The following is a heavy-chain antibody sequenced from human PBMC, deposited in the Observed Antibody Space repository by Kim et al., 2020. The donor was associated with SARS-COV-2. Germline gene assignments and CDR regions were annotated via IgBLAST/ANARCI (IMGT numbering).Heavy chain of an antibody. CDR1: GFTFSTYW. CDR2: INSDGSST. J-gene: IGHJ2*01. D-gene: IGHD5-18*01. V-gene: IGHV3-74*01. CDR3: ARGYHGQWKQLWLQAPWYFDL. Sequence: GGSLRLSCAASGFTFSTYWMHWVRQAPGKGLVWVSRINSDGSSTSYADSVKGRFTISRDNAKNTLYLQMNSLRAEDTAVYYCARGYHGQWKQLWLQAPWYFDLWGHGTLVTVSS.